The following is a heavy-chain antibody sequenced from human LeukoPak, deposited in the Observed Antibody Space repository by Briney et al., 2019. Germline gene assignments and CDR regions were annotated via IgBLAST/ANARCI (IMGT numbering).Heavy chain of an antibody. Sequence: GGSLRLSCAASGFTFSNYGMHWVRPAPRKGLEWVAVISYDGSNKYYTDSVKGRFTISRDNSKNTLYLQMNSLRAEDSAVYYCAKDRTAGYDGLVDYWGQGTLVTVSS. CDR2: ISYDGSNK. D-gene: IGHD5-12*01. V-gene: IGHV3-30*18. J-gene: IGHJ4*02. CDR1: GFTFSNYG. CDR3: AKDRTAGYDGLVDY.